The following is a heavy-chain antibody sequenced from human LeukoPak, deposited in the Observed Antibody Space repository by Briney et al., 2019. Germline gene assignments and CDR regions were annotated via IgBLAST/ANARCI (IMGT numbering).Heavy chain of an antibody. D-gene: IGHD3-3*01. Sequence: SGPTLVRPTQTLTLTCTFSGFSLSTSGVGVGWIRQPPGKALEWLALIYWDDDKRYSPSLKSRLTITKDTSKNQVVLTMTNMDPADTATYYCALRSEVGVINDYWGQGTLVTVSS. V-gene: IGHV2-5*02. CDR2: IYWDDDK. CDR3: ALRSEVGVINDY. J-gene: IGHJ4*02. CDR1: GFSLSTSGVG.